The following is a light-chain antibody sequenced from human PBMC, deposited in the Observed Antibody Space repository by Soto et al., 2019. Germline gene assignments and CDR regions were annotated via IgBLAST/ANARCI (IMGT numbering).Light chain of an antibody. J-gene: IGKJ1*01. V-gene: IGKV3-15*01. CDR3: QQYHSWPA. CDR1: QSVFSS. Sequence: EIVMTQSPATRSVSPGERATLSCRASQSVFSSLAWYQQRPGQAPRLLIYGSATRATGIPARFSGSGSGTEFTLTISSLQSEDSAVYYCQQYHSWPAFGQGTKVEIK. CDR2: GSA.